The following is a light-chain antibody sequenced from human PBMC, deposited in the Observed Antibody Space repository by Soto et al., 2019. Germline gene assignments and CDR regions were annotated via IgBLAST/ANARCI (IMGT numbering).Light chain of an antibody. J-gene: IGKJ4*01. Sequence: DIQMTQSPSSVSASVGDRVTITCRASQGIISWLAWYQQKQGKAPTLLIYAASSLHSGVPSRFSGSGSGTDFTLTISSLQPEDFATYYCQQANSFPVTFGGGTKVEIK. CDR3: QQANSFPVT. V-gene: IGKV1-12*01. CDR2: AAS. CDR1: QGIISW.